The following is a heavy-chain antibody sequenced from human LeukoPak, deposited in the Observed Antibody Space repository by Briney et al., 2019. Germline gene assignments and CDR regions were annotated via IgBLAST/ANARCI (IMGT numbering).Heavy chain of an antibody. CDR1: GYTFTGYY. CDR2: IIPILGIA. Sequence: SVKVSCKASGYTFTGYYMHWVRQAPGQGLEWMGRIIPILGIANYAQKFQGRVTITADKSTSTAYMELSSLRSEDTAVYYCARERDYYYGMDVWGQGTTVTVSS. CDR3: ARERDYYYGMDV. J-gene: IGHJ6*02. V-gene: IGHV1-69*04.